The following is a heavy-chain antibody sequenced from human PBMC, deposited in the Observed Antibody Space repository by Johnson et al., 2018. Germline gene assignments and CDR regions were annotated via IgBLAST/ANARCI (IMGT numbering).Heavy chain of an antibody. CDR1: GFTFSSYW. CDR2: IKQDGNEK. V-gene: IGHV3-7*01. D-gene: IGHD1-26*01. J-gene: IGHJ6*02. Sequence: VQLVQSGGGLVQPGGSLRLSCAASGFTFSSYWMSWVRQAPGKGLEWVANIKQDGNEKYYVDSVKGRFTISRDNAKNSLYRQMNSLRAEDTDVYYCARDGATPNYYGMDVWGQGTTVTVSS. CDR3: ARDGATPNYYGMDV.